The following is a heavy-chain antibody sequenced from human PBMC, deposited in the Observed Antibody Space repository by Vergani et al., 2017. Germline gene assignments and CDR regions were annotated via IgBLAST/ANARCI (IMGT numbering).Heavy chain of an antibody. Sequence: QVQLVQSGAEVKKPGSSVKVSCKASGGTFSSYAISWVRQAPGQGLEWMGGIIPIFGTANYAQKFQGRVTITADESTSTAYMELSSLRSEDTAVYYCARGLAYCGGDCYSGHDAFDIWGQGTMVTVSS. CDR3: ARGLAYCGGDCYSGHDAFDI. D-gene: IGHD2-21*02. J-gene: IGHJ3*02. V-gene: IGHV1-69*12. CDR2: IIPIFGTA. CDR1: GGTFSSYA.